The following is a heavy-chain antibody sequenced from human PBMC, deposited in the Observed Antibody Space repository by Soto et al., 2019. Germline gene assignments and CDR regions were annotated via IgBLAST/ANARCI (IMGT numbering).Heavy chain of an antibody. CDR3: ARSSWGGVSTIDY. CDR2: IYYSGST. J-gene: IGHJ4*02. Sequence: PSETLSLTCTVSGGSVSSGSYYWSWIRQPPGKGLEWIGYIYYSGSTNYNPSLKSRVTISVDTSKNQLSLELSSVTAADTAVYYCARSSWGGVSTIDYWGQGTLVTVSS. CDR1: GGSVSSGSYY. D-gene: IGHD3-16*01. V-gene: IGHV4-61*01.